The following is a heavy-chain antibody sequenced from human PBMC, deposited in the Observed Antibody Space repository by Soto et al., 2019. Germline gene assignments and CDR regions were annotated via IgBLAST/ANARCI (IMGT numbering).Heavy chain of an antibody. J-gene: IGHJ3*02. CDR3: AHSKVAVAGGAFDI. V-gene: IGHV2-5*01. Sequence: QITLKESGPTLVKPTQTLTLTCTFSGFSLSTSGVGVGWIRQPPGKALEWLALIYWNDDKRYSPSLKSRLTITKDTSKNHVVLTMTNMDPVDTATYYCAHSKVAVAGGAFDIWGQGTMVTVSS. CDR2: IYWNDDK. CDR1: GFSLSTSGVG. D-gene: IGHD6-19*01.